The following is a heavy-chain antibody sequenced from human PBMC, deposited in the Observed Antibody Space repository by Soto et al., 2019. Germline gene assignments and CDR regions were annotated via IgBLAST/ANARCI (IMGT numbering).Heavy chain of an antibody. CDR1: GFTFNYAW. CDR2: IKTKTDGATK. J-gene: IGHJ4*02. CDR3: NTEGDVWDSSSYYFDH. V-gene: IGHV3-15*01. Sequence: GGSLRLSCAASGFTFNYAWMSWVRQAPGKGLEWVGRIKTKTDGATKDYAAPVKGRFVISRDDSKTTLYLQMNSLKSEDTALYYCNTEGDVWDSSSYYFDHWGQGTLVTVSS. D-gene: IGHD6-6*01.